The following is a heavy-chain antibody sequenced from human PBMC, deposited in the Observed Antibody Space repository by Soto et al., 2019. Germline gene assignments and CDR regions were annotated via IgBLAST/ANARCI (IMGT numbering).Heavy chain of an antibody. D-gene: IGHD3-10*01. V-gene: IGHV4-61*01. CDR2: MYYTGGT. J-gene: IGHJ6*02. Sequence: PSETLSLTCSVSGGSVRSGNHFWNWIRQPPGRGLEWLGYMYYTGGTNYNPSLKSRVSMSVYTSKNQFSLKLTSLTAADTAVYYCARGGEPLGYYGLDVWGQGTTVTVSS. CDR3: ARGGEPLGYYGLDV. CDR1: GGSVRSGNHF.